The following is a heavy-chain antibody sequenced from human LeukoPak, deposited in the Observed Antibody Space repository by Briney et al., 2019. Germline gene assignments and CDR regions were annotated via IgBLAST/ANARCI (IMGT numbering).Heavy chain of an antibody. CDR2: IRYDGSNK. CDR1: GFTFSTYG. D-gene: IGHD5-12*01. J-gene: IGHJ6*03. Sequence: PGTSLRLSCAASGFTFSTYGMHWVRQAPGKGLEWVAFIRYDGSNKYYADSVKGRFTISRDNSKNTLYLQMNSLRAEDTAVYYCARFKGVDVHYYYMDAWGKGTTVTVSS. CDR3: ARFKGVDVHYYYMDA. V-gene: IGHV3-30*02.